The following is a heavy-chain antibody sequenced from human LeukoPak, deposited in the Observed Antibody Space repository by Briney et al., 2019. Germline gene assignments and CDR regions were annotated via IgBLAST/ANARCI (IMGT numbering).Heavy chain of an antibody. Sequence: GGSLRLSCVASGFTFSDRYMDWVRQAPGKGLECVARVRDKANTYSTEYAASVKGRFTISRDDSKSSLYLQMNSLKTEDTAVYYCALSGSYRPFDCWGQGTLVTVSS. J-gene: IGHJ4*02. V-gene: IGHV3-72*01. CDR1: GFTFSDRY. D-gene: IGHD3-22*01. CDR3: ALSGSYRPFDC. CDR2: VRDKANTYST.